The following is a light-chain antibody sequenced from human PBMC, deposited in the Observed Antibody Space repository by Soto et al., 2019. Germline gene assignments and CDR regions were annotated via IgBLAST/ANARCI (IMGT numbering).Light chain of an antibody. CDR3: GSYTGSIYV. Sequence: QSALTQPPSASGSPGQSVTISCTGTSSDVGGYNYVSWYQQHPGKAPKLMIYEVSKRPSGVPDRFSGSKSGNTAPLTVSGLQAEDEADYYCGSYTGSIYVFGTGTKLTVL. CDR1: SSDVGGYNY. V-gene: IGLV2-8*01. CDR2: EVS. J-gene: IGLJ1*01.